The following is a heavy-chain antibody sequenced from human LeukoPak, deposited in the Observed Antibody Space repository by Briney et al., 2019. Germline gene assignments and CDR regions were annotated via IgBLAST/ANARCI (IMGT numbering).Heavy chain of an antibody. Sequence: GASVKVSCKASGYTFTTFDINWVRLATGQGLEWMGRIIPILGIANYAQKFQGRVTITADKSTSTAYMELSSLRSEDTAVYYCARDKTPALTVYRLDYWGQGTLVTVSS. D-gene: IGHD4-11*01. V-gene: IGHV1-69*04. CDR1: GYTFTTFD. J-gene: IGHJ4*02. CDR2: IIPILGIA. CDR3: ARDKTPALTVYRLDY.